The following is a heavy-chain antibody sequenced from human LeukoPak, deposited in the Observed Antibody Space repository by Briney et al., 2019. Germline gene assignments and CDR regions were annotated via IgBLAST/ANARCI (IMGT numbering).Heavy chain of an antibody. CDR2: ISYDGSNK. V-gene: IGHV3-30*04. J-gene: IGHJ4*02. CDR3: ARVNDYYGSGDEYFDY. Sequence: PGGSLRLSCAASGFTFSSYAMHWVRQAPGKGLEWVAVISYDGSNKYYADSVKGRFTISRDNSKNTLYLQMNSLRAEDTAVYYCARVNDYYGSGDEYFDYWGQGTLVTVSS. D-gene: IGHD3-10*01. CDR1: GFTFSSYA.